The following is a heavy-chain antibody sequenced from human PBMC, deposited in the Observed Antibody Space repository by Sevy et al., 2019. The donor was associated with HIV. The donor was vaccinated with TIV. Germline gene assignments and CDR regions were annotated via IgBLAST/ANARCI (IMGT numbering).Heavy chain of an antibody. CDR1: GYSINSDYY. CDR3: ARVTWRYFDWAHDAFDF. J-gene: IGHJ3*01. D-gene: IGHD3-9*01. CDR2: ISHSGST. V-gene: IGHV4-38-2*01. Sequence: SETLSLTCAVSGYSINSDYYWGWIRQPPGKGLEWIGSISHSGSTDYNPSLKSRVTMSVDTPKNQFSLKLSSVTAADTAMYYCARVTWRYFDWAHDAFDFWGQGTMVTVSS.